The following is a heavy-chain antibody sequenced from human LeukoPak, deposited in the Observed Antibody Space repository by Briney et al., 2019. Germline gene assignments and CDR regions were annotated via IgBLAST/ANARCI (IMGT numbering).Heavy chain of an antibody. J-gene: IGHJ4*02. CDR3: ARDYPPD. V-gene: IGHV3-74*01. Sequence: GGSLRLSCAASGFTFSNSWMNWVRQAPGKGLVWVSRINSDGKTTTYADSVKGRFTISRDNAQNTLYLQMNSLSAEDTAVYYCARDYPPDWGQGTLVTVSA. CDR2: INSDGKTT. CDR1: GFTFSNSW.